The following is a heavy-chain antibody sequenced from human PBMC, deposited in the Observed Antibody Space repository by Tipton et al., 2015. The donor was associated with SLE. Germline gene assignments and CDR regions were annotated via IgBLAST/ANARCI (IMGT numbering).Heavy chain of an antibody. CDR3: ARDVWEATTAGGFDI. Sequence: TLSLTCTVSGGSISSGSYYWSWIRQPAGKALEWIGRIYTSGSTNYNPPPKSRVTISVDTSKNQFSLKLSSVTAADTAVYYCARDVWEATTAGGFDIWGQGTMVTVSS. CDR1: GGSISSGSYY. V-gene: IGHV4-61*02. CDR2: IYTSGST. D-gene: IGHD5-12*01. J-gene: IGHJ3*02.